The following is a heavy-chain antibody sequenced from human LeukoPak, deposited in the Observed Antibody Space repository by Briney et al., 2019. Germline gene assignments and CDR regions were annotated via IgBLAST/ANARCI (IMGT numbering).Heavy chain of an antibody. CDR1: GFTFSSYW. CDR2: INSDGSST. D-gene: IGHD3-3*01. V-gene: IGHV3-74*01. Sequence: PGGSLRLSCAASGFTFSSYWMHWVRQAPGKGLVWVSRINSDGSSTSYADSVKGRFTVSRDNAKNTLYLQMNSLRAEDTAVYYCARGSFWSGYLDYWGQGTLVTVSS. CDR3: ARGSFWSGYLDY. J-gene: IGHJ4*02.